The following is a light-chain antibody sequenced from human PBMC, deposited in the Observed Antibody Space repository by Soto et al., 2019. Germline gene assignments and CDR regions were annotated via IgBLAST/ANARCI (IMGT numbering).Light chain of an antibody. CDR1: QSVSSSY. J-gene: IGKJ1*01. CDR2: GAS. V-gene: IGKV3-20*01. Sequence: EIVLTQSPGTLSLSPGERATLSCRASQSVSSSYLAWYQQKPGQAPRLLIYGASSRATGIPDRFSGSGSGTEFTLTISRLEPEDFAVYYFQQYGSSPRTFGQGAQVEIK. CDR3: QQYGSSPRT.